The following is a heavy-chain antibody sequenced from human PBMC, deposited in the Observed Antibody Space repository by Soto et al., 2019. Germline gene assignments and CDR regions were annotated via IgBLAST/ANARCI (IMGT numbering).Heavy chain of an antibody. V-gene: IGHV3-21*01. CDR2: ICSSSSYI. D-gene: IGHD6-19*01. J-gene: IGHJ5*02. Sequence: GGSLRLSCAASGFTFSSYSMNWVRQAPGKGLEWVSSICSSSSYIYYADSVKGRFTISRDNAKNSLYLQMNSLRAEDTAVYYCARDLGWRSDPWGQGTLVTVSS. CDR1: GFTFSSYS. CDR3: ARDLGWRSDP.